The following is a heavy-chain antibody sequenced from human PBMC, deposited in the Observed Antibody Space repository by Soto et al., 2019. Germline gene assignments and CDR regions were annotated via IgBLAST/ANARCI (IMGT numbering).Heavy chain of an antibody. CDR2: ISSSSSYI. V-gene: IGHV3-21*01. J-gene: IGHJ4*02. CDR3: ARSGYDFWSAQNIYYFDY. Sequence: GGSLRLSCAASGFTLSTYSMTWVRQAPGMGLEWVSYISSSSSYIYYGDSVQGRFTISRDNAKNSLYLQMNSLRAEDTAVYYCARSGYDFWSAQNIYYFDYWGQGTLVTVSS. CDR1: GFTLSTYS. D-gene: IGHD3-3*01.